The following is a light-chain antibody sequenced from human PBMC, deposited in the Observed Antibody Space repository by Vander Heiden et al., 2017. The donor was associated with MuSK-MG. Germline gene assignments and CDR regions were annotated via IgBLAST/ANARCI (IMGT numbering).Light chain of an antibody. V-gene: IGKV4-1*01. CDR3: QQYYSTPPA. CDR2: WAS. Sequence: DIVMTQSPDSLAVSLGERATINCKSSQSVLYSSNNKNYLAWYQQKPGQPPKLLIYWASTRESGVPDRSSGSGSGTDFTLTISSLQAEDVAVYYCQQYYSTPPAFGPGTKVDIE. J-gene: IGKJ3*01. CDR1: QSVLYSSNNKNY.